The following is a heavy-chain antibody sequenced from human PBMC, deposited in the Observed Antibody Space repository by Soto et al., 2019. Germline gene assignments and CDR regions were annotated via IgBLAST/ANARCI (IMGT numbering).Heavy chain of an antibody. D-gene: IGHD5-12*01. Sequence: QITLKESGPTLVKPTQTLTLTCTFAGFSLSTTGVGVGWIRQPPGKALEWLALIYWTDDNRYSPSLKSRFTITKDTSKNQVVLTMTNVDPVDTATYYCAHMATLGEIETFDYGGQGTLVTVSS. CDR1: GFSLSTTGVG. CDR3: AHMATLGEIETFDY. J-gene: IGHJ4*02. CDR2: IYWTDDN. V-gene: IGHV2-5*01.